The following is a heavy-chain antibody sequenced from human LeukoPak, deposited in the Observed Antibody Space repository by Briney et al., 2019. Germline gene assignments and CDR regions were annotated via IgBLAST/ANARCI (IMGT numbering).Heavy chain of an antibody. CDR3: ARGGAARPDF. D-gene: IGHD6-6*01. Sequence: PGGSLRLSCTASGFTFSSDEMNWVRQAPGKGLEWVAYISTTGTTIYYADSVEGRFTISRDNARNSLYLQMNSLRVEDTAVYYCARGGAARPDFWGQGTLVTVSS. V-gene: IGHV3-48*03. J-gene: IGHJ4*02. CDR2: ISTTGTTI. CDR1: GFTFSSDE.